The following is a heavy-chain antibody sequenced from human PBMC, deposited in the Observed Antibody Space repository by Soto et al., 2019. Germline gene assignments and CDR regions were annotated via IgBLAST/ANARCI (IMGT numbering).Heavy chain of an antibody. V-gene: IGHV4-39*07. CDR3: AGDGSLTYYYDRAVFGYWFDP. D-gene: IGHD3-22*01. Sequence: PSETLSLTCTVSGGSISSSSYYWGWIRQPPGKGLEWIGCIYYSGSTYYNPSLKSRVTISVDTSKNQFSLKLSSVTAADTAVYYCAGDGSLTYYYDRAVFGYWFDPWGQGTLVTVSS. J-gene: IGHJ5*02. CDR1: GGSISSSSYY. CDR2: IYYSGST.